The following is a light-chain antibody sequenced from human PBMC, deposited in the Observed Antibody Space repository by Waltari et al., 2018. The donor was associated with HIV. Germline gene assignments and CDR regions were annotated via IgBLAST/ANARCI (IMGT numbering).Light chain of an antibody. J-gene: IGLJ3*02. Sequence: QPVLTQSSSASASLGSSVKLTCTLSSGHSRYIIAWHKQQPGKATRYLMKVEGSGSYNTGRVVPDRFSGSSSGADRDLTISNLQSEDEADYYCATWDSNTWVFGGGTKLTVL. V-gene: IGLV4-60*03. CDR1: SGHSRYI. CDR2: VEGSGSY. CDR3: ATWDSNTWV.